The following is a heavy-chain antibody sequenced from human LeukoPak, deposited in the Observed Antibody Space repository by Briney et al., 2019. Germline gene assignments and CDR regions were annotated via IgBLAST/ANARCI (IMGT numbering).Heavy chain of an antibody. CDR2: LSSSGSAF. Sequence: GGSLRLSCEDSGFTFRSYEMNWVRQAPGKGLEWIAYLSSSGSAFSYADSVKGRFTIARDNAKNSVYLEMNSLRADDTAVYYCARQTGSGLFSLPGGQGTLVTVSS. D-gene: IGHD3-10*01. CDR1: GFTFRSYE. J-gene: IGHJ4*02. V-gene: IGHV3-48*03. CDR3: ARQTGSGLFSLP.